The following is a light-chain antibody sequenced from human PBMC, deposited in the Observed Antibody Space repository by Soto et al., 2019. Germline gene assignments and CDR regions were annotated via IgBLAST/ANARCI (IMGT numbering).Light chain of an antibody. V-gene: IGKV3-20*01. CDR1: QSVSSSY. J-gene: IGKJ2*01. CDR3: QEYGGSPMYT. Sequence: EIVLTQSPGTLSLSPGERATLSCRASQSVSSSYLAWYQQKPGQAPGLLIYGASNRATGIPDRFSGSGSGTAFALTISRLEPEDFAMYYCQEYGGSPMYTFGQGTKLEIK. CDR2: GAS.